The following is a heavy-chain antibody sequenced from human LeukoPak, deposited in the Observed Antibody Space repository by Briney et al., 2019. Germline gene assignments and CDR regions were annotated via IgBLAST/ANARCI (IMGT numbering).Heavy chain of an antibody. CDR1: GGSISSYY. CDR3: ARVTYCSGGSCYDSDNWFDP. V-gene: IGHV4-59*01. Sequence: PSETLSLTCTVSGGSISSYYWSWIRQPPGKGLEWIGYIYYSGSTNYNPSLKSRVTISVDTSKNQSSLKLCSVTAADTAVYYCARVTYCSGGSCYDSDNWFDPWGQGTLVTVSS. CDR2: IYYSGST. D-gene: IGHD2-15*01. J-gene: IGHJ5*02.